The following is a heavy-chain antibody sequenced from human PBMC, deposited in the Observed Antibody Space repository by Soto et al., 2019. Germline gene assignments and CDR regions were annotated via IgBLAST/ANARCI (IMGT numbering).Heavy chain of an antibody. V-gene: IGHV3-33*01. CDR2: IWYDGSNK. D-gene: IGHD3-22*01. CDR3: ARSFYDSRGFFFAYDH. CDR1: GFSFSSYG. Sequence: QPGGSLRLSCAASGFSFSSYGMHWVRQAPGKGLEWVALIWYDGSNKYYADSVKGRFTISRDDSKSTVYLQMNSLRDEDTAVYYCARSFYDSRGFFFAYDHWGQGTLVTVSS. J-gene: IGHJ4*02.